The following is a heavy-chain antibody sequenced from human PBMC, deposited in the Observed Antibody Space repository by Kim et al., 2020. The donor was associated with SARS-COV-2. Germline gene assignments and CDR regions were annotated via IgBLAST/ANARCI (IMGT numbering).Heavy chain of an antibody. Sequence: SETLSLTCTVSGGSLSPYYWSWIRQPTGKGLEWIGYMHYSGRANYSPSLKSRVAISVDMSKNHFSLNLTSVTAADTAKYFCARFQHGSGSYLDPFDIWGQGTLVTVSS. D-gene: IGHD3-10*01. V-gene: IGHV4-59*01. J-gene: IGHJ3*02. CDR1: GGSLSPYY. CDR3: ARFQHGSGSYLDPFDI. CDR2: MHYSGRA.